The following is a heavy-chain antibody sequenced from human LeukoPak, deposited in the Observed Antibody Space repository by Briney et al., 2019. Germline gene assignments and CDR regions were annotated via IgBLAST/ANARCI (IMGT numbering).Heavy chain of an antibody. J-gene: IGHJ4*02. CDR1: GYTFTSYG. D-gene: IGHD6-19*01. V-gene: IGHV1-24*01. CDR2: FDPEDGET. CDR3: ATAGGSGWADY. Sequence: ASVKVSCKASGYTFTSYGISWVRQAPGKGLEWMGGFDPEDGETIYAQKFQGRVTMTEDTSTDTAYMELSSLRSEDTAVYYCATAGGSGWADYWGQGTLVTVSS.